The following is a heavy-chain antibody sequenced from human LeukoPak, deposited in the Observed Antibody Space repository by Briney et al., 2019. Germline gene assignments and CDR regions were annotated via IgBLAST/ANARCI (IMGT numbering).Heavy chain of an antibody. D-gene: IGHD3-22*01. CDR1: GFTFSSYA. J-gene: IGHJ4*02. CDR2: ISGSGGST. CDR3: ARENYYDSSGYYPHFDY. V-gene: IGHV3-23*01. Sequence: GGSLRLSCAASGFTFSSYAMSWVRQAPGKGLEWVSAISGSGGSTYYADSVKGRFTISRDNSKNTLYLQMNSLRAEDTAVYYCARENYYDSSGYYPHFDYWGQGTLVTVSS.